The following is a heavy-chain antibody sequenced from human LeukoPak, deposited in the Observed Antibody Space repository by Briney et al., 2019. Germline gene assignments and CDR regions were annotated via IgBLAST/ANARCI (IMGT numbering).Heavy chain of an antibody. V-gene: IGHV7-4-1*02. CDR3: ARERFDWVFAYDY. D-gene: IGHD3-9*01. CDR2: INTNTGNP. J-gene: IGHJ4*02. Sequence: ASVKVSCKASGYTFTSYAMNCVRQAPGQGLEWMGWINTNTGNPTYAHGFTGRLVFSLDTSVSTAYLQISSLKAEDTAVYYCARERFDWVFAYDYWGQGTLVTVSS. CDR1: GYTFTSYA.